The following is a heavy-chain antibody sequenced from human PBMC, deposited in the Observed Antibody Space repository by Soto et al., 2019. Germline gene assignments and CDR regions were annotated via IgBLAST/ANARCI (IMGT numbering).Heavy chain of an antibody. CDR2: MILNIGNT. V-gene: IGHV1-8*01. J-gene: IGHJ4*02. Sequence: VRVSCKVSGATFPSYHITWVRKVRGNGLGWMGWMILNIGNTGYAQKFQGRVTMTRNTSISTAYMELSSLISEDTAGYYCTVGRSVYYDNSSGYYYFGFWGQGTLVTVSS. CDR3: TVGRSVYYDNSSGYYYFGF. D-gene: IGHD3-22*01. CDR1: GATFPSYH.